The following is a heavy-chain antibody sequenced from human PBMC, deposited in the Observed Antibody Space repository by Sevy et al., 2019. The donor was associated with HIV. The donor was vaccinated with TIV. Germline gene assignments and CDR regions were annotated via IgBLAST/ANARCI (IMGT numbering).Heavy chain of an antibody. CDR2: IRYDGSNK. CDR3: AKEYSYGYYFDY. CDR1: GFTFSSYG. J-gene: IGHJ4*02. D-gene: IGHD5-18*01. Sequence: GGSLRLSCATSGFTFSSYGMHWVRQAPGKGLEWVAFIRYDGSNKYYADSVKGRFTISRDNSKNTLYLQMNSLRAEDTAVYYCAKEYSYGYYFDYWGQGTLVTVSS. V-gene: IGHV3-30*02.